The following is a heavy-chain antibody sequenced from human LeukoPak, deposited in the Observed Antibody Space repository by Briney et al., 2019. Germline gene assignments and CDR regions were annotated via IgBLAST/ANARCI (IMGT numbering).Heavy chain of an antibody. V-gene: IGHV3-30*03. Sequence: GGSLRLSCAASGFTFSSYGMHWVRQAPGKGLEWVAVISYDGSNKYYADSVKGRFTISRDNSKNTLYLQMNSLRAEDTAVYYCARESQNDAFDIWGQGTMVTVSS. J-gene: IGHJ3*02. CDR3: ARESQNDAFDI. CDR2: ISYDGSNK. CDR1: GFTFSSYG.